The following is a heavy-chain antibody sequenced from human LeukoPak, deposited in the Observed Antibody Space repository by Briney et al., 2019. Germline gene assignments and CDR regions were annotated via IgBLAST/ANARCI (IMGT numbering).Heavy chain of an antibody. D-gene: IGHD5-18*01. Sequence: SETLSLTCTVSGGSISSYYWSWIRQPPGKGLEWIGYIYYSGSTNHNPSLKSRVTISVDTSKNQFSLKLSSVTAADTAVYYCARVPRGPAMVPDYWGQGTLVTVSS. J-gene: IGHJ4*02. CDR2: IYYSGST. CDR3: ARVPRGPAMVPDY. V-gene: IGHV4-59*01. CDR1: GGSISSYY.